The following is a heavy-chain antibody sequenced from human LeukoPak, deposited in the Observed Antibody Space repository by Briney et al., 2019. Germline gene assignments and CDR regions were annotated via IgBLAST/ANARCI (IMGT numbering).Heavy chain of an antibody. Sequence: PSQTLSLTCTVSGGSISSGGYYWSWVRQDGGKGLEWIGYIYYSGSTYYNPSLKTRVTISVDTSKNQFSLQLSSVTAADTAAYYCARDRNSGYGHFDYWGQGTLVTVSS. CDR2: IYYSGST. D-gene: IGHD5-12*01. CDR3: ARDRNSGYGHFDY. J-gene: IGHJ4*02. CDR1: GGSISSGGYY. V-gene: IGHV4-31*03.